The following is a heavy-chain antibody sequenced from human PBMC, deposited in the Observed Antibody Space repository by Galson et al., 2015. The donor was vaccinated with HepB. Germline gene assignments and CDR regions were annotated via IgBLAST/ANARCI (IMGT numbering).Heavy chain of an antibody. CDR2: ISRSSSYM. J-gene: IGHJ4*02. D-gene: IGHD4-11*01. Sequence: SLRLSCAASGFTFSSYSMNWVRQAPGKGLEWVSSISRSSSYMYYAESVKGRFTISRDNAKNSLFLQMNSLRAEDTAMYYCARDEVSYSKGGDYWGQGTLVTVSP. CDR1: GFTFSSYS. CDR3: ARDEVSYSKGGDY. V-gene: IGHV3-21*01.